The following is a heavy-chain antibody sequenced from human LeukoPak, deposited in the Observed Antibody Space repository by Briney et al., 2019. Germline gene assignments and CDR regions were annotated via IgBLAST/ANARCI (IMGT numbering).Heavy chain of an antibody. J-gene: IGHJ4*02. V-gene: IGHV4-4*07. CDR3: VRHGYTASHFFLDY. Sequence: SETLSLTCTVSTASINSYYCGWVRPPAGRGLEWIGRIYTTGMTQYDPSLQSRVTMSVDTSQKQFSLNLRSVTAADTAIYFCVRHGYTASHFFLDYWSQGALVTVSS. D-gene: IGHD5-18*01. CDR1: TASINSYY. CDR2: IYTTGMT.